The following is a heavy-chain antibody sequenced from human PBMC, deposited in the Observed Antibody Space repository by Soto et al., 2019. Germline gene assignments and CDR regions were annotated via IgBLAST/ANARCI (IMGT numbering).Heavy chain of an antibody. J-gene: IGHJ3*02. CDR2: ISYDGSNK. CDR3: ARGGPYYYDSSDWGAFHT. D-gene: IGHD3-22*01. V-gene: IGHV3-30-3*01. Sequence: GGSLRLSCAASGFTFSTYAMHWVRQAPGKGLNWVAVISYDGSNKYYADSVKGRFTISRDNSKNTLYLQMNSLRAEDTTVYYCARGGPYYYDSSDWGAFHTWGQGTMVTVSS. CDR1: GFTFSTYA.